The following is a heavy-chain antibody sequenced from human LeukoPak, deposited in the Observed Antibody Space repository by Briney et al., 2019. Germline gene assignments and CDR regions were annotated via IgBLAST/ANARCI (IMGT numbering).Heavy chain of an antibody. CDR3: ARGPLNRGLDCGSTSCFPLA. V-gene: IGHV1-69*13. CDR1: GGTFSSYA. D-gene: IGHD2-2*01. Sequence: GASVKVSCKASGGTFSSYAISWVRQAPGQGLEWMGGIIPIFGTANYAQKFQGRVTITADESTSTAYMELSSLRSEDTAVYYCARGPLNRGLDCGSTSCFPLAWGQGTLVTVSS. J-gene: IGHJ4*02. CDR2: IIPIFGTA.